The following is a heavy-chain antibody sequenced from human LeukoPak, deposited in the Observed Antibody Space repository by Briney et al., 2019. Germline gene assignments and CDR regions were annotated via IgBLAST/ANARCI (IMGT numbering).Heavy chain of an antibody. J-gene: IGHJ4*02. CDR2: ISGRGVST. CDR3: AKDVDWSYFDY. Sequence: PGGSLRLSCAASGFTFSTYAMSWVRQAPGKGLEWVSAISGRGVSTSYADSVKGRFTISRDNSKNTLYLQMNSLRAEDTAVYYCAKDVDWSYFDYWGQGTLVTVSP. CDR1: GFTFSTYA. V-gene: IGHV3-23*01. D-gene: IGHD3-9*01.